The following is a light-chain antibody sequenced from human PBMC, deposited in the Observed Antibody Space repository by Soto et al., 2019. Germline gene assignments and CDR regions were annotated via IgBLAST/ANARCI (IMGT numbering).Light chain of an antibody. CDR2: TTN. Sequence: QAVVTQEPAFSVSPGGTVTLTCGLTSGSVSTTYYPSWYQQTPGQAPRTLIYTTNTRSSGVPDRFSGSILGNKAALTITGAQADDESHYYCVLYMGSGISVFGGGTMVTVL. CDR3: VLYMGSGISV. V-gene: IGLV8-61*01. J-gene: IGLJ3*02. CDR1: SGSVSTTYY.